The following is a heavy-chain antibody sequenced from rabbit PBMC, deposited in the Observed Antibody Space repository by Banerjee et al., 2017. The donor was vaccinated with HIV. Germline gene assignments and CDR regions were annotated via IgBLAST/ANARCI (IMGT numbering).Heavy chain of an antibody. CDR1: GFSFSSSYW. CDR3: ARSSTSYYRFNL. CDR2: IYAGSSGST. D-gene: IGHD1-1*01. J-gene: IGHJ4*01. V-gene: IGHV1S45*01. Sequence: QEQLEESGGDLVKPEGSLTLTCTASGFSFSSSYWICWVRQAPGKGLEWIACIYAGSSGSTYYANWAKGRFTISKTSSTTVTLQMTSLTAADTATYFCARSSTSYYRFNLWGQGTLVTVS.